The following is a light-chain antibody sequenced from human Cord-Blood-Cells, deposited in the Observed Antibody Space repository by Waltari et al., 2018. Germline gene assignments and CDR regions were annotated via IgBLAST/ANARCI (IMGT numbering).Light chain of an antibody. Sequence: DIQMTQSPSSLSASVGDRVTITCRASQSISSYLTWYQQKPGKAPKRLIYAASSLQSGVPSRMSGSGSGTDFTLTISSLQHEDFATYYCRQSYSTPGTFGQGTKVEIK. CDR3: RQSYSTPGT. CDR1: QSISSY. CDR2: AAS. J-gene: IGKJ1*01. V-gene: IGKV1-39*01.